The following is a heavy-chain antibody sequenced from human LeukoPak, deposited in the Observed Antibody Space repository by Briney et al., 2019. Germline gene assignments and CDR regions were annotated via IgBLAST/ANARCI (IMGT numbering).Heavy chain of an antibody. Sequence: SETLPLTCTVSGGSISSYYWSWIRQPPGKGLEWIAHISDIGSINYNPSLKSRVTISLDTSKNQFSLKLSSVTAADTAVYYCAGHHPRNTVDFWGQGTLVTVSS. V-gene: IGHV4-59*08. CDR2: ISDIGSI. J-gene: IGHJ4*02. CDR3: AGHHPRNTVDF. CDR1: GGSISSYY. D-gene: IGHD2/OR15-2a*01.